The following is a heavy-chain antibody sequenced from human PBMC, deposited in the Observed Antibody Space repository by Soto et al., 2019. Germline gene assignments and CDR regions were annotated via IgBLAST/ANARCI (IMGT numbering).Heavy chain of an antibody. Sequence: SETLSLTCTVSGGSISSGGYYWSWIRQHPGKGLEWIGYIYYSGSTYYNPSLKSRVTISVDTSKNQFSLKLSSVTAADTAVYYCAREGYCSGGSCQSYDFYYYYYYMDVWGKGTTVTVSS. V-gene: IGHV4-31*03. D-gene: IGHD2-15*01. CDR3: AREGYCSGGSCQSYDFYYYYYYMDV. CDR1: GGSISSGGYY. CDR2: IYYSGST. J-gene: IGHJ6*03.